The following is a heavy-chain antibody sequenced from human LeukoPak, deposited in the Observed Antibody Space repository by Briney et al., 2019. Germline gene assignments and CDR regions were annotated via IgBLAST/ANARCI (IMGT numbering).Heavy chain of an antibody. D-gene: IGHD3-3*01. V-gene: IGHV4-39*02. CDR2: IYYSGST. CDR3: GGTYYDFWSGQGDGFDL. CDR1: GGSISSNSYY. Sequence: SETLSLTCTVSGGSISSNSYYWLWLRPAPGKGLEGIGSIYYSGSTYHNPSLQSPFTIYIDTSQNHFTLKSVTVAAAATADCYCGGTYYDFWSGQGDGFDLWGQGTMVSVSS. J-gene: IGHJ3*01.